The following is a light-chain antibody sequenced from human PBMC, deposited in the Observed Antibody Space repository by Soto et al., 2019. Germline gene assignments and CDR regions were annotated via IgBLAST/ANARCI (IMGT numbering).Light chain of an antibody. CDR3: GSWDSRLSAYV. CDR1: SSNIGGNS. J-gene: IGLJ1*01. CDR2: DDN. Sequence: QSVLTQPPSVSAAPGQTVTISCSGSSSNIGGNSVSWYQQLPGAAPKLLLYDDNKRPPGIPDRFSGSKSGTSATLGITGLQTGDEADYYCGSWDSRLSAYVFGTGTKLTVL. V-gene: IGLV1-51*01.